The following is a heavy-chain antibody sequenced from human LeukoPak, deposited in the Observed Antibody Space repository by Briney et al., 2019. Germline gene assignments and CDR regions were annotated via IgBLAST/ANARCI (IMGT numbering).Heavy chain of an antibody. V-gene: IGHV3-23*01. CDR3: AKELVGATGYFDY. D-gene: IGHD1-26*01. CDR2: ISGSGGNT. J-gene: IGHJ4*02. CDR1: GFTFSSYA. Sequence: GGSLRLSCAASGFTFSSYAMSWVRQAPGKGLEWVSAISGSGGNTYYADSVKGRFTISRDSSEHTLYLQMNSLRAEDTAVYYCAKELVGATGYFDYWGQGALVTVSS.